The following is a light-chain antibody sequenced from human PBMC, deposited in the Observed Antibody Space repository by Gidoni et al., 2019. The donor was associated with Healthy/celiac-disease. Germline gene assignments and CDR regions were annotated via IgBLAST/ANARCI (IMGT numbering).Light chain of an antibody. V-gene: IGKV4-1*01. CDR2: WAP. J-gene: IGKJ1*01. CDR1: QSVLYSSNNKNY. Sequence: IVVHPAEDTLCVCLGERATINCKSSQSVLYSSNNKNYLAWYQQKPGQPPKLLIYWAPTRESGVPDRFSVSGSGTDFTLTISSLQAEDVAVYYCQQYYSNPPAFGQGTKVEIK. CDR3: QQYYSNPPA.